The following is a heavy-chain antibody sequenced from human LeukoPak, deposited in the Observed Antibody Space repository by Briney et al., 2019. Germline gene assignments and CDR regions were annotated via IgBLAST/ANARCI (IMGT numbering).Heavy chain of an antibody. Sequence: GGSLRLSCAASGFTFSGYAMHWVRQAPGKGLEWVAVISYDGSNKYYADSVKGRFTISRDNSKNTLYLQMNSLRAEDTAVYYCARDLGPVATAGTEFDYWGQGTLVTVSS. J-gene: IGHJ4*02. CDR3: ARDLGPVATAGTEFDY. V-gene: IGHV3-30*04. D-gene: IGHD6-13*01. CDR2: ISYDGSNK. CDR1: GFTFSGYA.